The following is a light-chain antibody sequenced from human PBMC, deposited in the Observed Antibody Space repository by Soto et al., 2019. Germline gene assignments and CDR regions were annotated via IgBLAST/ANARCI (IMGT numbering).Light chain of an antibody. CDR2: AAS. Sequence: DIPLTQSPSFLSASVGDRVTITCRVSQAISSSLAWYQHNPGKAPKLLIYAASTLQNGVPSSFSGSGSGTEFTLTISSLQPEDFATYYCQHLNDYRYTFGQGTKVEIK. CDR1: QAISSS. V-gene: IGKV1-9*01. CDR3: QHLNDYRYT. J-gene: IGKJ2*01.